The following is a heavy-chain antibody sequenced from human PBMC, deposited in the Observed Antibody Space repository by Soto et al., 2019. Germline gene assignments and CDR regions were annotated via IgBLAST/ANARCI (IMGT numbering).Heavy chain of an antibody. D-gene: IGHD3-10*01. CDR3: AKKVNSGSGSQYFDY. CDR2: FRAGGDDGTT. J-gene: IGHJ4*02. V-gene: IGHV3-23*01. CDR1: GFTFSSYS. Sequence: PXGSLRLSCVAAGFTFSSYSMSWVRQAPGKGLDWVSGFRAGGDDGTTYYADSVKGRFTISRDNSKNTLFLQMNSLRAEDTAIYYCAKKVNSGSGSQYFDYFGQGTLVTVSS.